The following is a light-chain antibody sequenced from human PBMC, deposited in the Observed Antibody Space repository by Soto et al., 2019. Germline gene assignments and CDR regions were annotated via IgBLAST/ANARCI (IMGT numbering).Light chain of an antibody. CDR1: QSVTNNY. CDR2: GAS. V-gene: IGKV3-20*01. CDR3: QQYGSSGT. Sequence: EIVLTQSPATLSLSPGERATLSCRASQSVTNNYLAWHQQKPGQPPSLLIYGASNRATGIPDRFSGSGSGTDFTLTISRLEPEDFAVYYCQQYGSSGTFGQGTKVDIK. J-gene: IGKJ1*01.